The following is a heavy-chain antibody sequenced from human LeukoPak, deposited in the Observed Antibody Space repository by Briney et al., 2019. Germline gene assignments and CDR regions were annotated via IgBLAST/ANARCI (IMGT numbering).Heavy chain of an antibody. CDR3: ARAGQWQQLVGCWFDP. Sequence: PSQTLSLTCTVSGGSISSGGYYWSWIRQHPGKGLEWIGYIYYSGSTYYNPSLKSRVTISVDTSKNQFSLKLSSVTAADTAVYYCARAGQWQQLVGCWFDPWGQGTLVTVSS. J-gene: IGHJ5*02. D-gene: IGHD6-13*01. CDR1: GGSISSGGYY. V-gene: IGHV4-31*03. CDR2: IYYSGST.